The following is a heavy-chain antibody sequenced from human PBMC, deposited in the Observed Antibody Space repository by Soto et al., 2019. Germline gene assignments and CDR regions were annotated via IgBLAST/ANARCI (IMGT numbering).Heavy chain of an antibody. Sequence: GESLKISCRGSGYDFNTNWFGWVRQLPGRGLEWVGIMYPGDSDTRYNPSLQGHVTLSVDVTVSTAFLQWRSLETSDTGMYFCPRLPRDCNKTSCYYADHWGQGTQVTVSS. CDR3: PRLPRDCNKTSCYYADH. CDR2: MYPGDSDT. J-gene: IGHJ4*02. D-gene: IGHD3-3*01. V-gene: IGHV5-51*01. CDR1: GYDFNTNW.